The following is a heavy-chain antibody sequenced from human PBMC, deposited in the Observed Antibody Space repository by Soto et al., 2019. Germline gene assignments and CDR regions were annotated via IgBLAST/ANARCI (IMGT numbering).Heavy chain of an antibody. V-gene: IGHV1-2*06. D-gene: IGHD7-27*01. CDR3: ARVAPTWGSNAFDI. CDR1: GYTFSGYS. CDR2: INLDTGVT. Sequence: GASVKVSCKXSGYTFSGYSMNWVRQAPGQGLEWVGRINLDTGVTSYAQKFQGRVTMTRDTSVNTAHLEVNRLTSDDTAVYYCARVAPTWGSNAFDIWGQGTKVTVSS. J-gene: IGHJ3*02.